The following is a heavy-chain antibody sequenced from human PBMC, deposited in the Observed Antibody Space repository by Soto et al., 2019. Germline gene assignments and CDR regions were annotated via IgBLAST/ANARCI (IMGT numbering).Heavy chain of an antibody. CDR2: IWYDGSQQ. J-gene: IGHJ5*02. Sequence: QVQLVESGGGVVQPGRSLRLSCAASGFRFSSSGMHWVRQAPGRGLEWVAVIWYDGSQQYYADSVRGRLTISRDNSKKTVYLQMNSLRADDTAVYYCARHPSEGGTSAPDLWGHGTMVTVS. CDR3: ARHPSEGGTSAPDL. CDR1: GFRFSSSG. D-gene: IGHD2-15*01. V-gene: IGHV3-33*01.